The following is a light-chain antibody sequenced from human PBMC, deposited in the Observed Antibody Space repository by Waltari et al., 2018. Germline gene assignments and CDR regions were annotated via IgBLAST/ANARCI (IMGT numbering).Light chain of an antibody. CDR2: EVT. CDR3: LSYTTSDTWV. J-gene: IGLJ3*02. Sequence: QSALTQIPSVSGSPGQSVTISCTGTSSDIGHFHRVSWYQKAPGTPPKLLIYEVTNRPTGVPDRFSGSKSGNTASLTISGLQADDEADYYCLSYTTSDTWVFGGGTKVTVL. V-gene: IGLV2-18*02. CDR1: SSDIGHFHR.